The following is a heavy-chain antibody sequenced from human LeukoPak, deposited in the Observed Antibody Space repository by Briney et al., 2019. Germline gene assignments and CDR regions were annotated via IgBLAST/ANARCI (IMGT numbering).Heavy chain of an antibody. CDR3: AKDRPNGMDV. CDR2: INGIGGST. V-gene: IGHV3-23*01. J-gene: IGHJ6*02. Sequence: QPGGSLRLSCAASGFTFSSYAMSWVRKAPGKGLEWVSGINGIGGSTYYADSVKGRFTISRDNSKNTLYLQMNSLRAEDTAVYYCAKDRPNGMDVWGQGTTVTVSS. CDR1: GFTFSSYA.